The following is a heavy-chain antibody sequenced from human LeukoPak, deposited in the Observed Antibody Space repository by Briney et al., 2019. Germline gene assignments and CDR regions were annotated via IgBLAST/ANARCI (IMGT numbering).Heavy chain of an antibody. D-gene: IGHD1-26*01. CDR2: MNPNSGNT. Sequence: ASVKVSCKASGGTFSSYAINWVRQATGQGLEWMGWMNPNSGNTGYAQKFQGRVTITRNTSISTAYMELSSLRSEDTAVYYCAGGDYSGSYLLWGQGTLVTVSS. CDR1: GGTFSSYA. CDR3: AGGDYSGSYLL. J-gene: IGHJ4*02. V-gene: IGHV1-8*03.